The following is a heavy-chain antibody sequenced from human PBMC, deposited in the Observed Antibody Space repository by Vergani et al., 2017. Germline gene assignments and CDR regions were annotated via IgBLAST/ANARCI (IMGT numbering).Heavy chain of an antibody. D-gene: IGHD2-15*01. CDR3: AVGDCSGGSCYATVTDAFDI. CDR2: VDPEDGET. J-gene: IGHJ3*02. Sequence: EVQLVQSGAEVKKPGATVKISCKVSGYTFTDYYMHWVQQAPGKGLEWMGLVDPEDGETIYAEKFQGRVTITADTSTDTAYMELSSLRSEDTAVYYCAVGDCSGGSCYATVTDAFDIWGQGTMVTVSS. V-gene: IGHV1-69-2*01. CDR1: GYTFTDYY.